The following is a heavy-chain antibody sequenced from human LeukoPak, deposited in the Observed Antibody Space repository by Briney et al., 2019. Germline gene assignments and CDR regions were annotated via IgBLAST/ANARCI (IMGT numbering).Heavy chain of an antibody. J-gene: IGHJ4*02. CDR2: IDPSDSYT. Sequence: PGESLKISFKGSGXSFTSYCISWVRQMPGKGLEWMGRIDPSDSYTNYSPSFQGHVTISADKSISTAYLQWSSLKASDTAMYYCATLDTDFDYWGQGTLVTVSS. CDR3: ATLDTDFDY. D-gene: IGHD3-9*01. V-gene: IGHV5-10-1*01. CDR1: GXSFTSYC.